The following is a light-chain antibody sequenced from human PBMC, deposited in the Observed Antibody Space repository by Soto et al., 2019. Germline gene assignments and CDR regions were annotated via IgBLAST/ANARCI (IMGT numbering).Light chain of an antibody. CDR1: QSVSTNS. Sequence: ESVLTQSPGSLSLSPGERAALCCRGSQSVSTNSLAWYQQKPGQAPRPLIYAASSRATGTPDRFSGSGSGTEFTLIISRLEPEDFAVYYCQQYGSSVLTFGGGTKVDIK. V-gene: IGKV3-20*01. CDR3: QQYGSSVLT. J-gene: IGKJ4*01. CDR2: AAS.